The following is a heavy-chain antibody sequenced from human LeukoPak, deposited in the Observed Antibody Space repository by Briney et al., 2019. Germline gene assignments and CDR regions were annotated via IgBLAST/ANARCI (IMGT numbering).Heavy chain of an antibody. V-gene: IGHV3-23*01. D-gene: IGHD3-22*01. Sequence: PGRSLRLSCAASGLTFSSYAMSWVRQAPGKGLEWVSAISGSGGSTYYADSVKGRFTISRDNSKNTLYLQMNSLRAEDTAVYYCAKGGLITMIVLIDYWGQGTLVTVSS. CDR2: ISGSGGST. J-gene: IGHJ4*02. CDR3: AKGGLITMIVLIDY. CDR1: GLTFSSYA.